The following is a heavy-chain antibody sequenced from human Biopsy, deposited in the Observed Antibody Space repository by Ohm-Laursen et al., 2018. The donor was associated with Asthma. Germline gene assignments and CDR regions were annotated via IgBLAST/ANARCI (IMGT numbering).Heavy chain of an antibody. Sequence: SLRLSCTASGFVFSQCGMHWVRQTPGEGLEWLALITTDDVHKYNGESVRGRFSISRDNSKRTVYLHMAGLTVADTAVYFCARGYSLGGDFHYWGQGILVTVSS. CDR2: ITTDDVHK. D-gene: IGHD5-18*01. J-gene: IGHJ4*02. CDR1: GFVFSQCG. CDR3: ARGYSLGGDFHY. V-gene: IGHV3-33*01.